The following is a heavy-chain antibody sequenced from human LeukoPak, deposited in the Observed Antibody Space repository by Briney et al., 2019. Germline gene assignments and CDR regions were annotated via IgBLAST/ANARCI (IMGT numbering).Heavy chain of an antibody. Sequence: ASVKVSCKASGYTFTSFDINWVRQATGQGLKWMGWMNPNTGNTGYAQKFQGRVTMARDTSISTAYMELSSLRSDDTAVYYCARMDGRARLNWFDPWGQGTLVTVSS. J-gene: IGHJ5*02. D-gene: IGHD3-16*01. CDR1: GYTFTSFD. CDR2: MNPNTGNT. V-gene: IGHV1-8*01. CDR3: ARMDGRARLNWFDP.